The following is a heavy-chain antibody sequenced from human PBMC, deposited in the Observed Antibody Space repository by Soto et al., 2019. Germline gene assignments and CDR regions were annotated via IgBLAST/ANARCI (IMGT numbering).Heavy chain of an antibody. CDR1: GGSISSGGYY. J-gene: IGHJ4*02. CDR3: ARDRGYCSGGSCAFDY. V-gene: IGHV4-31*03. Sequence: QVQLQESGPGLVKPSQTLSLTCTVSGGSISSGGYYWSWIRQHPGKGLEWIGYIYYSGSTYYNPSLKSRVTISVDTSKNQFSLKLSSVTAADTAVYYCARDRGYCSGGSCAFDYWGQGTLVTVSS. D-gene: IGHD2-15*01. CDR2: IYYSGST.